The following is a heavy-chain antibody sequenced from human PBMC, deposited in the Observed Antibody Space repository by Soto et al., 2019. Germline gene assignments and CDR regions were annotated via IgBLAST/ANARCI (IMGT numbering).Heavy chain of an antibody. J-gene: IGHJ6*02. Sequence: GGSLRLSCAASGFTFSSYSMNWVRQAPGKGLEWVSSISSSSSYIYYADSVKGRFTSSRDNAKNSLYLQMNSLRAEDTAVYYCARDPNTYYDFWSGSPLGMDVWGQGTTVTVSS. V-gene: IGHV3-21*01. D-gene: IGHD3-3*01. CDR2: ISSSSSYI. CDR1: GFTFSSYS. CDR3: ARDPNTYYDFWSGSPLGMDV.